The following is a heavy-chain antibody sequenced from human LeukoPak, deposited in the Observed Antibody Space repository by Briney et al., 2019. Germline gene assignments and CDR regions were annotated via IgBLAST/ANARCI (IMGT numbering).Heavy chain of an antibody. D-gene: IGHD1-26*01. CDR3: AISDSGAARED. CDR1: GGTFSSYA. CDR2: MNPNSGNT. V-gene: IGHV1-8*02. J-gene: IGHJ4*02. Sequence: GSSVKVSCKASGGTFSSYAISWVRQAPGQGLEWMGWMNPNSGNTGYAQKFQGRVTMTRNTSISTAYMELSSLRSEDTAVYYCAISDSGAAREDWGQGTLVTVSS.